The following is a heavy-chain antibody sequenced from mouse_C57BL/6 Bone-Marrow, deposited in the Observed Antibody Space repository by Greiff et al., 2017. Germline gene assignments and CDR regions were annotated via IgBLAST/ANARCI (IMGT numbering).Heavy chain of an antibody. CDR2: IDPENGDT. CDR1: GFNIKDDY. D-gene: IGHD1-1*01. CDR3: TTVVHY. J-gene: IGHJ2*01. Sequence: EVQVVESGAELVRPGASVKLSCTASGFNIKDDYMHWVKQRPEQGLEWIGWIDPENGDTESASKFQGKATITADTSSNTAYLQLSSLTSEDTAVYYCTTVVHYWGRGNTLTVSS. V-gene: IGHV14-4*01.